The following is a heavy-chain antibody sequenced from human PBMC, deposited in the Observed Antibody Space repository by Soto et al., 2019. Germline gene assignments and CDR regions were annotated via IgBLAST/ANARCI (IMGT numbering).Heavy chain of an antibody. CDR1: GFTFSVSV. D-gene: IGHD3-9*01. CDR2: IKSKANDYAT. CDR3: TTKDQYFDWLLDY. J-gene: IGHJ4*02. Sequence: PGGSLRLSCAASGFTFSVSVMDWVRQSSGQGLEWLGRIKSKANDYATDYAAPVKGRFIISRDDSKNTLYLQMNSLKTEDTAVNYCTTKDQYFDWLLDYWGQGTLVTVSS. V-gene: IGHV3-73*01.